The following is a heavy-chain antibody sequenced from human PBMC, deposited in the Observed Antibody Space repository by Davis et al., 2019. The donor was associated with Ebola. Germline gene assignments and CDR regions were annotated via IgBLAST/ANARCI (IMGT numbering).Heavy chain of an antibody. D-gene: IGHD3-3*01. CDR1: GFTFSSYA. CDR2: ITGSDGST. CDR3: AKIFFGTREIDYGDY. Sequence: GESLKISCAASGFTFSSYAMTWVRQAPGKGLEWVSGITGSDGSTYCADSVKGRFTISRDNSKNKLYLQMNSLRAEDTAVYYCAKIFFGTREIDYGDYWGQGTLVTVSS. J-gene: IGHJ4*02. V-gene: IGHV3-23*01.